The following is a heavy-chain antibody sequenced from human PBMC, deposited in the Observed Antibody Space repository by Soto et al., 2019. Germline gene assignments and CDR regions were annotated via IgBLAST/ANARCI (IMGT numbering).Heavy chain of an antibody. CDR2: ISYDGSNK. CDR3: ARDREAAAGPGGFDY. D-gene: IGHD6-13*01. J-gene: IGHJ4*02. V-gene: IGHV3-30-3*01. CDR1: GFTFSSYA. Sequence: QVQLVESGGGVVQPGRSLRLSCAASGFTFSSYAMHWVRQAPGKGPEWVAVISYDGSNKYYADSVKGRFTISRDNSKNTLYLQMNSLRVEDTAVYYCARDREAAAGPGGFDYWGQGTLVTGSS.